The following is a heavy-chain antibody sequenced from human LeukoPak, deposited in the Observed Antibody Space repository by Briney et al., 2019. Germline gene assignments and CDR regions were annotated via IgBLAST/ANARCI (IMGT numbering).Heavy chain of an antibody. Sequence: SETLSLTCAVSGGSISSGGYSWSWLRQPPGTGLEWIGYIYHSGSTYYNPSLKSRVTISVDRSKNQFSLKLSSVTAADTAVYYCARVRLAHNWFGPWGQGTLVTVSS. J-gene: IGHJ5*02. CDR2: IYHSGST. D-gene: IGHD6-19*01. CDR3: ARVRLAHNWFGP. CDR1: GGSISSGGYS. V-gene: IGHV4-30-2*01.